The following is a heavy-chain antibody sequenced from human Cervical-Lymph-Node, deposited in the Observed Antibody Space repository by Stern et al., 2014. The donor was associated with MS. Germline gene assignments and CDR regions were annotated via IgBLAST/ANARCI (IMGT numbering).Heavy chain of an antibody. CDR1: GYTFTSYG. CDR3: AREEDYMLENCGMDV. D-gene: IGHD3-16*01. Sequence: QVQLLQSGAEVKKPGASVKVSCKASGYTFTSYGISWVRQAPGQGLEGMGGDSAYNGNTNYAQKLQGRVTMHPDTSTSTAYMELRSLRSDDTAVYYCAREEDYMLENCGMDVWGQGTTVPVSS. V-gene: IGHV1-18*01. J-gene: IGHJ6*02. CDR2: DSAYNGNT.